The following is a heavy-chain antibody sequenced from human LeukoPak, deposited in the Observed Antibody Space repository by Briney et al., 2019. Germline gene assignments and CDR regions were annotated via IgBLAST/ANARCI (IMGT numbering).Heavy chain of an antibody. Sequence: GASVKVSCKASGGTFSSYAISWVRQATGQGLEWMGWMNPNSGNTGYAQKFQGRVTMTRNTSISTAYMELSSLRSEDTAVYYCARATTVTTGDYWGQGTLVTVSS. J-gene: IGHJ4*02. CDR3: ARATTVTTGDY. V-gene: IGHV1-8*02. D-gene: IGHD4-17*01. CDR2: MNPNSGNT. CDR1: GGTFSSYA.